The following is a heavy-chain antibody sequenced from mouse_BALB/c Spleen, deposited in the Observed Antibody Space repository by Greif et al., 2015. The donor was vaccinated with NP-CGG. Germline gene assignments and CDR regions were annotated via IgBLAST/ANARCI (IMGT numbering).Heavy chain of an antibody. D-gene: IGHD1-2*01. Sequence: VQLQESGAELAKPGASVKVSCKASGHTFTSYWMHWVKQRPGQGLEWIGYINPSTGYTEYNQKFKDKATLTADKSSSTAYMQLSSLTSEDSAVYYCARRTTATYFDYWGQGTTLTVSS. J-gene: IGHJ2*01. CDR2: INPSTGYT. CDR1: GHTFTSYW. V-gene: IGHV1-7*01. CDR3: ARRTTATYFDY.